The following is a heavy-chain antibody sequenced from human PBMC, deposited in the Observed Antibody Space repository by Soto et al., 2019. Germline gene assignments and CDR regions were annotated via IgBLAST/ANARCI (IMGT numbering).Heavy chain of an antibody. CDR3: AKDAYDYVWGSYFGFDY. Sequence: QVQLVESGGGVVQPGRSLRLSCAASGFTFSSYGMHWVRQAPGKGLEWVALISYDGSNKYYADSVKGRFTISRDNSKNTLYLEVNSLRAEDTAVYYCAKDAYDYVWGSYFGFDYWGQGTLVTVSS. CDR2: ISYDGSNK. D-gene: IGHD3-16*01. J-gene: IGHJ4*02. CDR1: GFTFSSYG. V-gene: IGHV3-30*18.